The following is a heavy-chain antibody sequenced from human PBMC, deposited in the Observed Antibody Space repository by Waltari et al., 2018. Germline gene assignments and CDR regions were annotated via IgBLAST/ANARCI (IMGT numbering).Heavy chain of an antibody. CDR2: FDPEDGET. J-gene: IGHJ3*02. V-gene: IGHV1-24*01. CDR3: ARGGSHAFDI. CDR1: GYTLTELS. Sequence: QVQLVQSGAEVKKPGASVKVSCKVSGYTLTELSMHWVRQAPGKGLEWMGGFDPEDGETIYAQKFQGGGTMTEETSTDTAYMELSSLRSEDTAVYYCARGGSHAFDIWGQGTMVTVSS.